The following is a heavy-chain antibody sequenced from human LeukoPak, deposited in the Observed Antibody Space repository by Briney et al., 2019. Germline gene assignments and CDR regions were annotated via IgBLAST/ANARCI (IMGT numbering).Heavy chain of an antibody. CDR3: ARDEHYYGSGSYYIY. Sequence: GGSLRLSCVGSGFSFSSYIVSWVRQAPGKGLEWVAAIPPDESSAYYADSVKGRFTISRDNSKNTLYLQMNSLRAEDTAVYYCARDEHYYGSGSYYIYWGQGTLVTVSS. V-gene: IGHV3-30-3*01. J-gene: IGHJ4*02. CDR1: GFSFSSYI. D-gene: IGHD3-10*01. CDR2: IPPDESSA.